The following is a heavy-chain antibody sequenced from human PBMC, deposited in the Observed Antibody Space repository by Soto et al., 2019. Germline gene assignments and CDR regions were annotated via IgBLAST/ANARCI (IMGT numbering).Heavy chain of an antibody. CDR1: GFTFSSYA. J-gene: IGHJ4*02. CDR2: ISGSGGST. CDR3: ANLPEYYDSSGYYFDY. D-gene: IGHD3-22*01. V-gene: IGHV3-23*01. Sequence: GGSLRLSCAASGFTFSSYAMSWVRQAPGKGLEWVSAISGSGGSTYYADSVKGRFTISRDNSKNTLYLQMNSLRAEDTAVYYCANLPEYYDSSGYYFDYWGQGTLVTVSS.